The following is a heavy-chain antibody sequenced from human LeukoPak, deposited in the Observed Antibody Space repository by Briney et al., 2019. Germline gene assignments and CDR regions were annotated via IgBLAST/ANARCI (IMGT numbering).Heavy chain of an antibody. CDR2: TYYRSKWYN. V-gene: IGHV6-1*01. J-gene: IGHJ4*02. CDR3: ARDLGTSGWHTFDY. D-gene: IGHD6-19*01. Sequence: SQTLSLTCAISGDSVASINGAWNWIRQPPSRGLEWLGRTYYRSKWYNDYAVSMRGRITINPDTSKNQFSLQLNSVTPEDTAVYYCARDLGTSGWHTFDYWGQGTLVSVSS. CDR1: GDSVASINGA.